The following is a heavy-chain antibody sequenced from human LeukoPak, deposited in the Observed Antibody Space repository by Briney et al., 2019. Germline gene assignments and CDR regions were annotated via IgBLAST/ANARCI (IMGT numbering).Heavy chain of an antibody. CDR2: IYYSGST. J-gene: IGHJ4*02. CDR3: ARASPRTAMVMGFDY. CDR1: GGSFSGYY. Sequence: PSETLSLTCAVYGGSFSGYYWSWIRQPPGKGLEWIGYIYYSGSTNYNPSLKSRVTISVDTSKNQFSLKLSSVTAADTAVYYCARASPRTAMVMGFDYWGQGTLVTVSS. V-gene: IGHV4-59*01. D-gene: IGHD5-18*01.